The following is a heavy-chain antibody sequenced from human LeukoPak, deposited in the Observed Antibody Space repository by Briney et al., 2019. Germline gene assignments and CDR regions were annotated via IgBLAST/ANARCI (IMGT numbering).Heavy chain of an antibody. Sequence: SETLSLTCTVSGGSISSYYWSWIRQPPGKGLEWIGYIYYSGTTYYNPSVKSRISISVDTSKNQFSLNLRSVTAADTAVYYCARVQYCSGGSCYNLRLFDHWGQGSLVTVSS. CDR3: ARVQYCSGGSCYNLRLFDH. CDR2: IYYSGTT. CDR1: GGSISSYY. D-gene: IGHD2-15*01. V-gene: IGHV4-59*04. J-gene: IGHJ4*02.